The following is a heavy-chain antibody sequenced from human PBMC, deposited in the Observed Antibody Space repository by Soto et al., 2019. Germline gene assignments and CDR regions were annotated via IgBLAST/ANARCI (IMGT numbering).Heavy chain of an antibody. CDR1: GFTFSSYA. J-gene: IGHJ2*01. D-gene: IGHD7-27*01. CDR3: SKGPSLGSYWYFDL. CDR2: ISGSGGST. Sequence: GGSLRLSCAASGFTFSSYAMSWVRQAPGKGLEWVSAISGSGGSTYYADSVKGRFTISRDNSKNTLYLQMNSLRAEDTAVYYCSKGPSLGSYWYFDLWGRGTLVTVSS. V-gene: IGHV3-23*01.